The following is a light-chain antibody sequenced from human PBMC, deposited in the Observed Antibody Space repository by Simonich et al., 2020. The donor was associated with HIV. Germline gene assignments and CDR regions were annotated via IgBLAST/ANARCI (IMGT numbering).Light chain of an antibody. CDR2: DAS. Sequence: ELVLTQSPGTLSLSPGERATLSCRASQIVSSRYLAWYQQIPGLAPRLLIYDASSRATGIPDRFSGSGSGTDFTLTISRLEPEDFAVYYCQQYGTSPPLTFGGGTKVEIK. V-gene: IGKV3D-20*01. CDR3: QQYGTSPPLT. J-gene: IGKJ4*01. CDR1: QIVSSRY.